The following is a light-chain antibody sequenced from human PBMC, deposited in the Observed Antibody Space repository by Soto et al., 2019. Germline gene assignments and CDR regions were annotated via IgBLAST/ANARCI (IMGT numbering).Light chain of an antibody. CDR2: GAS. Sequence: EIVLTQSPGTLSLSPGEIATLSCRSSQSVSNSYLAWYQQKPGQAPRLLIHGASSRATAIPDRFRGSGSGTDFTLTIRSLEPEDFAVYYCQQYCSSPDASPVGQGEKVDI. J-gene: IGKJ1*01. V-gene: IGKV3-20*01. CDR3: QQYCSSPDASP. CDR1: QSVSNSY.